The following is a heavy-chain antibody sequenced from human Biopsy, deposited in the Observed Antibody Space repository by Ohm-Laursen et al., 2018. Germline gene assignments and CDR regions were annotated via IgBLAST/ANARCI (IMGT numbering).Heavy chain of an antibody. CDR2: INPSGSTT. Sequence: GASVKVSCKASGYSFTSYYMHWVRQAPGQGLEWMGMINPSGSTTSYPQIFQGRVTMTEDTSTDTAYMELSSLRSEDTAVYYYAADINVWNVNYWGQGTQVTVSS. CDR1: GYSFTSYY. J-gene: IGHJ4*02. CDR3: AADINVWNVNY. V-gene: IGHV1-46*01. D-gene: IGHD1-1*01.